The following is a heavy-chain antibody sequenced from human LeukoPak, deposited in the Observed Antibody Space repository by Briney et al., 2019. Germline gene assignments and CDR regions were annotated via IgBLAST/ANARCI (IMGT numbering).Heavy chain of an antibody. J-gene: IGHJ4*02. D-gene: IGHD3-9*01. CDR3: ARGGEYFDWLLPPYFDY. CDR2: ITPYNGNT. V-gene: IGHV1-18*01. Sequence: GASVKVSCKASGYTFTNFGISWVRQAPGQGLEWMGWITPYNGNTNYAQKLQGRVTLTTDTSTSTAYMELRSLRSDDTAVYYCARGGEYFDWLLPPYFDYWGQGTLVTVSS. CDR1: GYTFTNFG.